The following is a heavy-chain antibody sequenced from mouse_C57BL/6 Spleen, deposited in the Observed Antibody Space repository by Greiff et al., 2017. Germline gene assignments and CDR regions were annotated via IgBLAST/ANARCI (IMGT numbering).Heavy chain of an antibody. CDR2: ISSGSSTI. CDR1: GFTFSDYG. D-gene: IGHD2-4*01. CDR3: ARPHSYYDYDWYFDV. V-gene: IGHV5-17*01. Sequence: EVQLVESGGGLVKPGGSLKLSCAASGFTFSDYGMHWVRQAPEKGLEWVAYISSGSSTIYYADTVKGRFTISRDNAKNTLFLQMTSLRSEDTAMYYCARPHSYYDYDWYFDVWGTGTTVTVSS. J-gene: IGHJ1*03.